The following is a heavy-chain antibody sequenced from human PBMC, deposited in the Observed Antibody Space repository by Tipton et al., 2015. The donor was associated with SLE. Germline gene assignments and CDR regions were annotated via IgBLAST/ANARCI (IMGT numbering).Heavy chain of an antibody. Sequence: SLRLSCAASGFTFSSYGMHWVRQAPGKGLEWVAFIRYDGSNKYYADSVKGRFTISRDNSKNTLYLQMNSLRAEDTAVYYCARDILTGYYPPGAFDIWGQGTMVTVSS. V-gene: IGHV3-30*02. J-gene: IGHJ3*02. CDR2: IRYDGSNK. CDR1: GFTFSSYG. CDR3: ARDILTGYYPPGAFDI. D-gene: IGHD3-9*01.